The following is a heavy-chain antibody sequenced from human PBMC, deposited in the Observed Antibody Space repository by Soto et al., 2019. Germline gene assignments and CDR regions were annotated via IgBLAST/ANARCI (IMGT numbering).Heavy chain of an antibody. J-gene: IGHJ4*02. V-gene: IGHV4-59*01. D-gene: IGHD4-17*01. CDR2: IYYSGST. Sequence: SETLSLTCTVSGGSISSYYWSWIRQPPGKGLEWIGYIYYSGSTNYNPSLKSRVTISVDTSKNQFSLKLSSVTAADTAVYYCARVAYGEYYFDYWGQGTLVTLSS. CDR3: ARVAYGEYYFDY. CDR1: GGSISSYY.